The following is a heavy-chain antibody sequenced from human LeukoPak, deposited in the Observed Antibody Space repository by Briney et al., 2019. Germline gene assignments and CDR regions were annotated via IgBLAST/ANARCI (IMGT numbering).Heavy chain of an antibody. CDR3: ARARLWFGDNWFDP. CDR1: GGSFSGYY. D-gene: IGHD3-10*01. V-gene: IGHV4-34*01. J-gene: IGHJ5*02. Sequence: SETLSLTCAVYGGSFSGYYWSWIRQPPGKGLEWIGEINHSGSTNYDPSLKSRVTISVDTSKNQFSLKLSSVTAADTAVYYCARARLWFGDNWFDPWGQGTLVTVSS. CDR2: INHSGST.